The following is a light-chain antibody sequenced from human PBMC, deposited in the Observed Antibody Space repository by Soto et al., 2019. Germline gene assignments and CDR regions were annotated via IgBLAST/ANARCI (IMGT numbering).Light chain of an antibody. CDR1: QSVSSN. Sequence: EVVLTQSPGTLSVSPGERATLSCRASQSVSSNLAWYQQKPGQAPRLLIYADSYRATGIPARFSGSGSGTEFTLTISSLEPEDFSVYYCQQRYNWPITFGQGTRLEI. CDR2: ADS. CDR3: QQRYNWPIT. V-gene: IGKV3-11*01. J-gene: IGKJ5*01.